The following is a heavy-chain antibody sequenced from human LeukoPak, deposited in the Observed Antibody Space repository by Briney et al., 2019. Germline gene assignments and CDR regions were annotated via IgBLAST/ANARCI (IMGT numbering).Heavy chain of an antibody. J-gene: IGHJ6*03. CDR2: ISGSGGST. Sequence: PGGSLRLSCAASGFTFSSYGMSWVRQAPGKGLEWVSAISGSGGSTYYADSVKGRFTISRDNSKNTLYLQMNSLRAEDTAVYYCAKDSTSSGWFGYYYYYYMDVWGKGTTVTVSS. V-gene: IGHV3-23*01. CDR3: AKDSTSSGWFGYYYYYYMDV. CDR1: GFTFSSYG. D-gene: IGHD6-19*01.